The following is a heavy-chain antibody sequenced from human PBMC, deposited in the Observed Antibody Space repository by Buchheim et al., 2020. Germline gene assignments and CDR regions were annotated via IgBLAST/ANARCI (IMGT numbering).Heavy chain of an antibody. CDR1: GFTFSSYW. Sequence: EVQLVESGGGLVQPGGSLRLSCAASGFTFSSYWMSWVRQAPGKGLEWVTNIKQDGSEKSYVDSVKGRCTISRDNAKISLYLQMNGLRAEDTAVYYCARASYYYGSGSYPRRGAFDIWGQGT. CDR3: ARASYYYGSGSYPRRGAFDI. V-gene: IGHV3-7*01. CDR2: IKQDGSEK. J-gene: IGHJ3*02. D-gene: IGHD3-10*01.